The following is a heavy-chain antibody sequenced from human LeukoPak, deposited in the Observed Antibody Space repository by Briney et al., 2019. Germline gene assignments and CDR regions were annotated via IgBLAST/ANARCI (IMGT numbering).Heavy chain of an antibody. CDR1: GFTFSSYA. CDR2: IYSSGGST. J-gene: IGHJ4*02. D-gene: IGHD2-8*02. V-gene: IGHV3-64*01. Sequence: PGESLRLSCAASGFTFSSYAMHWVRQVPGKGLEYVSAIYSSGGSTYYANSVKGRFTISRGNSKNTLYLQMGSLRTEDMAIYYCARGPDVVLVSHWSFFDYWGQGTLVTVFS. CDR3: ARGPDVVLVSHWSFFDY.